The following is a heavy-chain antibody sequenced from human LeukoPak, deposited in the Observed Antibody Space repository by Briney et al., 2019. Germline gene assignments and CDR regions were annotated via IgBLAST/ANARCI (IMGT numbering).Heavy chain of an antibody. D-gene: IGHD3-22*01. J-gene: IGHJ4*02. Sequence: GGSLRLSCAASGFTFSDYYMSWIRQAPGKGLEWVSYISSSGSTIYYADSVKGRFTISRDNAKNSLYLQMNSLRAEDTAVYYCARDRTYRVGKYYYDSSGYYDYWGQGTLVTVSS. CDR3: ARDRTYRVGKYYYDSSGYYDY. CDR1: GFTFSDYY. CDR2: ISSSGSTI. V-gene: IGHV3-11*01.